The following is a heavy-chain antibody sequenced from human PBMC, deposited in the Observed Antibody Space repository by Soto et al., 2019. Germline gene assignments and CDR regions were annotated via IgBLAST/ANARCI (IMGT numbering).Heavy chain of an antibody. V-gene: IGHV3-30*19. CDR3: ARGPITQTSFIDH. CDR1: GFTFSSYG. J-gene: IGHJ4*02. Sequence: PGGSLRLSCAASGFTFSSYGMHWVRQAPGKGLEWVTVISYDGGNQYYADSVKGRFTISRDNSKDTLYLQMHSLRSDDTAVYFCARGPITQTSFIDHWGQGTLVTVSS. CDR2: ISYDGGNQ. D-gene: IGHD1-20*01.